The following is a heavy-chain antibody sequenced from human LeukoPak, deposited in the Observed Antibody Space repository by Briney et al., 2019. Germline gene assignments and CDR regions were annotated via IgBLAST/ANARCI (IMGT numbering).Heavy chain of an antibody. J-gene: IGHJ3*01. D-gene: IGHD6-19*01. CDR3: ARGSHSGILTSAFDL. V-gene: IGHV3-53*01. CDR2: IYSGGDT. Sequence: GGSLRLSCAASGFTVSSYYMTWVRQASGKGLECVSVIYSGGDTYYADSVQGRFPISRDNSKNTLDLQTNSLGAEGTAVYYCARGSHSGILTSAFDLWGHGIMVIVSP. CDR1: GFTVSSYY.